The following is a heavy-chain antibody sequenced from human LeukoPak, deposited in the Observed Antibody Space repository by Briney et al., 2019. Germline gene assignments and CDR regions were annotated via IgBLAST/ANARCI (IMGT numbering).Heavy chain of an antibody. D-gene: IGHD4-17*01. J-gene: IGHJ5*02. Sequence: SETLSLTCAVYGGSFSGYYWSWIRQPPGKGLEWVGSIYYSGTTYYNPSLKSRVAISVDTSKNQFSLKLSSVTAADTAVYYCARHYGPWGQGTLVTVSS. CDR1: GGSFSGYY. V-gene: IGHV4-34*01. CDR3: ARHYGP. CDR2: IYYSGTT.